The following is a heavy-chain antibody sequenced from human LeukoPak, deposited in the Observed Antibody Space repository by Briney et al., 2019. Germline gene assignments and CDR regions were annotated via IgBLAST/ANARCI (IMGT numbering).Heavy chain of an antibody. CDR3: ARTWVRGGKSYYYYGMDV. J-gene: IGHJ6*02. V-gene: IGHV7-4-1*02. CDR1: GYTFTSYA. CDR2: INTNTGNP. D-gene: IGHD3-10*01. Sequence: ASVKVSCKASGYTFTSYAMNWVRQAPGQGLEWMGWINTNTGNPTYAQGFTGRFVFSLDTSVSTAYLQISSLKAEDTAVYYCARTWVRGGKSYYYYGMDVWGQGTTVTVSS.